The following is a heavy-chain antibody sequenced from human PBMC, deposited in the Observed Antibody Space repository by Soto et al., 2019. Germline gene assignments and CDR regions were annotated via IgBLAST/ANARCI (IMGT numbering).Heavy chain of an antibody. Sequence: PGESLKISCKGSGYSFTSYWIGWVRQMPGKGLEWMGIIYPGDSDTRYSPSFQGQVTISADKSISTAYLQWSSLKASDTAMYYCARHDIVVVVAATRNYYYYGMDVWGQGTTVTVSS. CDR2: IYPGDSDT. D-gene: IGHD2-15*01. J-gene: IGHJ6*02. V-gene: IGHV5-51*01. CDR1: GYSFTSYW. CDR3: ARHDIVVVVAATRNYYYYGMDV.